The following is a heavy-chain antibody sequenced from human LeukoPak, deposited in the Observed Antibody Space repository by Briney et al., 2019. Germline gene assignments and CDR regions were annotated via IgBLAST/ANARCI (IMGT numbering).Heavy chain of an antibody. Sequence: ASVKVSCKAFGYTFTSNYMHWVRQAPGQGPEWMGVISPSGGSTTYAQKFQGRVTMTRDTSISTAYMELSRLRSDDTAVYYCARDGRPRTYDSSGYYEDWGQGTLVTVSS. D-gene: IGHD3-22*01. V-gene: IGHV1-2*02. J-gene: IGHJ4*02. CDR2: ISPSGGST. CDR3: ARDGRPRTYDSSGYYED. CDR1: GYTFTSNY.